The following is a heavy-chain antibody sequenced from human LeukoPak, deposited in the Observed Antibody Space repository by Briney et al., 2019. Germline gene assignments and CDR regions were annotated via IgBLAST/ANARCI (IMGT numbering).Heavy chain of an antibody. CDR2: ISTSGDGT. Sequence: GGSLRLSCAASGFTFSSHGMSWVRRTPGKGLEWVSSISTSGDGTVYADSVKGRFTISRDNSKNTLYLQMNSLRAEDTALYYCAKVARSLTTIDYWGQGTLVTVSS. CDR3: AKVARSLTTIDY. V-gene: IGHV3-23*01. CDR1: GFTFSSHG. J-gene: IGHJ4*02. D-gene: IGHD4-17*01.